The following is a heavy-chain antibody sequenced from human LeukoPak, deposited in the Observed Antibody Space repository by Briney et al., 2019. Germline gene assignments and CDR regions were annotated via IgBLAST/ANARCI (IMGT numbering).Heavy chain of an antibody. CDR1: RFTFSSYA. CDR3: AKDCNAVTRSYFDY. V-gene: IGHV3-23*01. Sequence: RAGGSLRLSCAASRFTFSSYAMSWVRQAPGKGLEWVSVISGSGGTTYYADSVKGRFTISRDNSKNTLSLQMNSLRAEDTAVYYCAKDCNAVTRSYFDYWGQGTLVTVSS. J-gene: IGHJ4*02. D-gene: IGHD4-17*01. CDR2: ISGSGGTT.